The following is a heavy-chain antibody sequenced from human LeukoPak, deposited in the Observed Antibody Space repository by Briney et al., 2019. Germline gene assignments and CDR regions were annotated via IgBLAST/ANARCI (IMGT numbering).Heavy chain of an antibody. D-gene: IGHD3-10*01. V-gene: IGHV3-48*03. J-gene: IGHJ4*02. CDR2: ISSSGSTI. CDR1: GFTFSTYK. CDR3: AREGTYYFDC. Sequence: GGSLRLSCAASGFTFSTYKMHWVRQAPGKGLEWVSYISSSGSTIYYADSVKGRFTISRDSAKNSLYLQMNSLRAEDTAVYYCAREGTYYFDCWGQGTLVTVSS.